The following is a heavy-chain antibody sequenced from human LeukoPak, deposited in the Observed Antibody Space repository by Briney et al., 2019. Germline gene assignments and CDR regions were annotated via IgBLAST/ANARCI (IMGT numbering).Heavy chain of an antibody. Sequence: ASVTVSCKASGYTFTSYGISWVRQAPGQGLEWMGWISAYNGNTNYAQKLQGRVTMTTDTSTSTAYMELRSLRSDDTAVYYCARPRDPPYCGGDCYVDAFDIWGQGTMVTVSS. CDR2: ISAYNGNT. J-gene: IGHJ3*02. CDR1: GYTFTSYG. D-gene: IGHD2-21*02. CDR3: ARPRDPPYCGGDCYVDAFDI. V-gene: IGHV1-18*01.